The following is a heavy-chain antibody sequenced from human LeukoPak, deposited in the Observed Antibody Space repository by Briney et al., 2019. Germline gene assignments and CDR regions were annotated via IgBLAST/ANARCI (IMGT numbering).Heavy chain of an antibody. CDR2: VYWDGDE. J-gene: IGHJ4*02. Sequence: ESGPTLVNPTQTLTLTCTFSGFSLTTRGVGVGWIRQPPGKALEWLALVYWDGDERYSPSLRSRLTLTKDTSKNQVVLTMTYMDPVDTATYYCAHRPGRGIPAAHWGQGTLVTVSS. V-gene: IGHV2-5*02. CDR3: AHRPGRGIPAAH. D-gene: IGHD2-21*01. CDR1: GFSLTTRGVG.